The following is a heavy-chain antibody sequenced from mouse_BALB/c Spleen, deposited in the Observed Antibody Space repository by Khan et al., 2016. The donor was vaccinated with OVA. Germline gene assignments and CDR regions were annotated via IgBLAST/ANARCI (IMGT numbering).Heavy chain of an antibody. J-gene: IGHJ4*01. Sequence: DLVKPGASVKLSCKASGYTFTSYWINWIKQRPGQGLEWIGHISPGSGSAYYNELFKGKATLTVDTSSSTAYFLLNSLSSEDSAVYFCARSNHYGSSRYALDYWSQGSSVTVSS. CDR2: ISPGSGSA. CDR3: ARSNHYGSSRYALDY. CDR1: GYTFTSYW. D-gene: IGHD1-1*01. V-gene: IGHV1S41*01.